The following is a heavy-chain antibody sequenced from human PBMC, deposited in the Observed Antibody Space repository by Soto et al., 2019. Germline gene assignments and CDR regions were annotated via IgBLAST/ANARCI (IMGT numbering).Heavy chain of an antibody. J-gene: IGHJ6*02. V-gene: IGHV4-31*03. CDR1: GGSISSGGHY. CDR3: ARDQAYDYTSPGDSSYYDMDS. CDR2: IYYSGST. Sequence: SETLSLTCTVSGGSISSGGHYWNWIRQHPGKGLEWIGYIYYSGSTYYNPSLKSRVTISVDTSKNQFSLNLSSVTAADTAVYYCARDQAYDYTSPGDSSYYDMDSRGQGTTVTVS. D-gene: IGHD3-16*01.